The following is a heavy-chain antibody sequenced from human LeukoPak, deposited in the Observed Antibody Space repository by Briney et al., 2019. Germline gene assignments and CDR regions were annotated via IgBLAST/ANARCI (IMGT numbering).Heavy chain of an antibody. V-gene: IGHV4-59*01. CDR2: IYYSGST. J-gene: IGHJ3*02. CDR1: GGSISSYY. CDR3: ARAVDAFDI. Sequence: SETLSLTCTVSGGSISSYYGSWIRPPPGEGPEWIGQIYYSGSTYYNPALKSRVTISVDTSKNRFSLKLSSVAAADTAVYYCARAVDAFDIWGQGTMVTVSS.